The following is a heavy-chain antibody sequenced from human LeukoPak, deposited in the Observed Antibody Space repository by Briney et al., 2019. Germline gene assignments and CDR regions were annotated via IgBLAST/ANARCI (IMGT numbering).Heavy chain of an antibody. J-gene: IGHJ2*01. D-gene: IGHD1-1*01. CDR1: GFTFSSFG. Sequence: GGSLRLSFAASGFTFSSFGMHWVRQAPGKGLEWVAVIWYDGSNQYYADSVKGRFTISRDNSKNTLYLQMNSLRAEDTAVYYCARDKLSYWYFDLWGRGTLVTVSS. CDR3: ARDKLSYWYFDL. CDR2: IWYDGSNQ. V-gene: IGHV3-33*01.